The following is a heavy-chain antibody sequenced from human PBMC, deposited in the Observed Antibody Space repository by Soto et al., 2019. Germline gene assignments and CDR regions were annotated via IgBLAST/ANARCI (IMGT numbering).Heavy chain of an antibody. J-gene: IGHJ6*02. CDR1: GGTFSSYA. Sequence: QVQLVQSGAEVKKPGSSVKVSCKASGGTFSSYAISWVRQAPGQGLEWMGGIIPISDTTNYAQKFQGRVMINADASTSTAYMELSSLRSEDTAVYYCARSQGSSTSLEIYYYYYYGMDVWGQGTTVTVSS. CDR3: ARSQGSSTSLEIYYYYYYGMDV. V-gene: IGHV1-69*01. D-gene: IGHD2-2*01. CDR2: IIPISDTT.